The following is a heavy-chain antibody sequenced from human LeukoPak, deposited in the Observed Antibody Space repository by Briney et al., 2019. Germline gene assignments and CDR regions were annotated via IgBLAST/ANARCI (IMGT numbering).Heavy chain of an antibody. CDR3: AREFRATGYYYYYMDV. CDR1: GFTSSDYY. D-gene: IGHD5-12*01. Sequence: KPGGSLRLSCAASGFTSSDYYMSWIRQAPGKGLEWVSYISSSGSTIYYADSVKGRFTISRDNAKHSLYLQMYSLRAEDTAVYYCAREFRATGYYYYYMDVWGKGPTVTVSS. V-gene: IGHV3-11*04. J-gene: IGHJ6*03. CDR2: ISSSGSTI.